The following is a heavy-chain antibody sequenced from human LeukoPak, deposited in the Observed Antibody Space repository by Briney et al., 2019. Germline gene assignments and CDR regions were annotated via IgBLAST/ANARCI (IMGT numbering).Heavy chain of an antibody. Sequence: SETLSLTCTVSGGSISSSSYYWGWIRQPPGKGLEWIGSIYYSGSTYYNPSLKSRVTISVDTSKNQFSLKLSSVTAADTAVYYCARSNWNYDGHFDYWGQGTLVTVSS. V-gene: IGHV4-39*07. CDR2: IYYSGST. CDR1: GGSISSSSYY. J-gene: IGHJ4*02. CDR3: ARSNWNYDGHFDY. D-gene: IGHD1-7*01.